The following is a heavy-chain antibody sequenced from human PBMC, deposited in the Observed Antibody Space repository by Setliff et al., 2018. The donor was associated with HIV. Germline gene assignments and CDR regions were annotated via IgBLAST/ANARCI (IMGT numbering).Heavy chain of an antibody. Sequence: PSETLSLTCTVSGGSISNYYWSWIRQPLGKGLELIGYIYTSGSTNYNPSLKSRVTISVDTSKNQPSLNLRSLTAADTAVYYCARQSYRLTGWFDPWGQGTLVTVSS. J-gene: IGHJ5*02. D-gene: IGHD1-26*01. CDR1: GGSISNYY. V-gene: IGHV4-4*09. CDR2: IYTSGST. CDR3: ARQSYRLTGWFDP.